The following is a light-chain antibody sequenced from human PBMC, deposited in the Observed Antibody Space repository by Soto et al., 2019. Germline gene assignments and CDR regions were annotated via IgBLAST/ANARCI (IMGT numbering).Light chain of an antibody. CDR2: DVN. V-gene: IGLV2-14*03. CDR3: SSFTTSSTFV. Sequence: QSLVAQPSSLFGSRGQSITLSCPGNSRDVGRYNYVSWFQQHPGKVPKLIIYDVNNWPSGVSDRFSGSKSGNTASLTISGLQPEDEADYYCSSFTTSSTFVFGTGTKVTVL. CDR1: SRDVGRYNY. J-gene: IGLJ1*01.